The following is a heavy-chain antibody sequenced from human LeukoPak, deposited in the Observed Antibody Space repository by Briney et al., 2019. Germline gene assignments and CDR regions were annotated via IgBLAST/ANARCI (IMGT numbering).Heavy chain of an antibody. Sequence: GGSLRLSCAASGFTFTSYGMHWVRQAPGKRLEWVTFIRFDGNNKDYGNSVKGRFTISRDNSKNTLYLQMNSLRAEDTAVYYCARLNYYGSGSYSSWGQGTLVTASS. CDR3: ARLNYYGSGSYSS. D-gene: IGHD3-10*01. V-gene: IGHV3-30*02. J-gene: IGHJ4*02. CDR1: GFTFTSYG. CDR2: IRFDGNNK.